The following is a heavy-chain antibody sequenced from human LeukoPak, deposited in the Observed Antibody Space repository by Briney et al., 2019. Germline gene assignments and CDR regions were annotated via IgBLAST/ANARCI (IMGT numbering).Heavy chain of an antibody. J-gene: IGHJ4*02. CDR2: ISYDGSNK. Sequence: PGRSLRLSCAAPGFTFSNYAMHWVRQAPGKGLEWVAVISYDGSNKYYADSVKGRFTISRDNSKNTLYLQMNSLRAEDTAVYYCARGYGYNYVDYWGQGTLVTVSS. D-gene: IGHD5-24*01. CDR1: GFTFSNYA. V-gene: IGHV3-30*04. CDR3: ARGYGYNYVDY.